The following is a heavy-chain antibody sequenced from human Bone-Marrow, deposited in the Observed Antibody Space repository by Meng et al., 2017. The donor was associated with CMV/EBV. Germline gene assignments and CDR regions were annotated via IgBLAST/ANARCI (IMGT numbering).Heavy chain of an antibody. CDR2: IYSGGST. V-gene: IGHV3-53*01. J-gene: IGHJ6*02. CDR3: ARAQAPGYCSSTSCLPHYYYYYGMDV. Sequence: GESLKISCAASGFTVSSNYMSWVRQAPGKGLEWVSVIYSGGSTYYADSVKGRFTISRDNSKNTLYLQMNSLRAEDTAVYYCARAQAPGYCSSTSCLPHYYYYYGMDVCGQGTTVTASS. D-gene: IGHD2-2*01. CDR1: GFTVSSNY.